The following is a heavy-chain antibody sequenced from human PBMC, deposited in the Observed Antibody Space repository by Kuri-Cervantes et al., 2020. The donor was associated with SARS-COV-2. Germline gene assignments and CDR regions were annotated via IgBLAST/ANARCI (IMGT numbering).Heavy chain of an antibody. J-gene: IGHJ6*02. Sequence: GGSLRLSCAASGFTFSSYSMNWVRQAPGEGLEWVSSISSSSSYISHADSMKGRFTISRDNAKNSLYLQMNSLRAEDTAVYYCARDYGSGPSGAYYYYGMDVWGQGTTVTVSS. V-gene: IGHV3-21*01. CDR2: ISSSSSYI. D-gene: IGHD3-10*01. CDR3: ARDYGSGPSGAYYYYGMDV. CDR1: GFTFSSYS.